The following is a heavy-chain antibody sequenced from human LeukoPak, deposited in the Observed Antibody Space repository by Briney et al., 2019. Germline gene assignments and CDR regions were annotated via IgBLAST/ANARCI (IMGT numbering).Heavy chain of an antibody. V-gene: IGHV3-30*18. CDR3: AKDANYYYYGMDV. CDR2: ISYDGSNK. J-gene: IGHJ6*02. Sequence: GGSLRLSCAASGFTFDDYAMHWGRHAPGKGLEWVAVISYDGSNKYYADSVKGRFTISRDNSKNTLYLQMNSLRAEDTAVYYCAKDANYYYYGMDVWGQGTTVTVSS. CDR1: GFTFDDYA.